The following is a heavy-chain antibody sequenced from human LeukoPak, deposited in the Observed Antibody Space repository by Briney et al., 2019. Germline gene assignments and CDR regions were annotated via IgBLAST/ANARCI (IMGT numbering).Heavy chain of an antibody. CDR3: ARDPTYGDYGGFFDY. J-gene: IGHJ4*02. V-gene: IGHV1-46*01. D-gene: IGHD4-17*01. CDR1: GYTFTSYY. CDR2: INLSGGST. Sequence: ASVKVSCKASGYTFTSYYMHWVRQAPGQGLEWMGMINLSGGSTSYAQKFQGRVTMTRDTSTSTVYMELSSLRSEDTAVYYCARDPTYGDYGGFFDYWGQGTLVTVSS.